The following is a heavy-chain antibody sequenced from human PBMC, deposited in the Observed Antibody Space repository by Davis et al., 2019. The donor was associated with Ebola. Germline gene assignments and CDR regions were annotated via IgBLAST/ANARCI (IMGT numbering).Heavy chain of an antibody. J-gene: IGHJ4*02. V-gene: IGHV3-30*02. CDR2: IRYDGGDK. Sequence: GGSLRLSCAASGFTSSSYGMYWVRQAPGKGLDWVASIRYDGGDKHYAASVKGRFTISRDNSKNTLYLQMNSLRVEDTAIYYCATLVGGSYCFDYWGQGMLVTVSS. CDR3: ATLVGGSYCFDY. CDR1: GFTSSSYG. D-gene: IGHD1-26*01.